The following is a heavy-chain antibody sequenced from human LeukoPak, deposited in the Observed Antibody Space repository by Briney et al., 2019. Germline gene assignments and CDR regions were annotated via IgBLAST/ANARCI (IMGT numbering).Heavy chain of an antibody. CDR2: LSSGGDRT. V-gene: IGHV3-23*01. D-gene: IGHD3-22*01. CDR1: AFTFSSYA. Sequence: GGSLRLSCAASAFTFSSYAMSWVRQAPGKGLEWVSALSSGGDRTYYADSVKGRFTISRDNSNNTLYLQMNSLRAEDTALYYCASIPFYYDSSALSPAFDIWGQGTVVTVSS. J-gene: IGHJ3*02. CDR3: ASIPFYYDSSALSPAFDI.